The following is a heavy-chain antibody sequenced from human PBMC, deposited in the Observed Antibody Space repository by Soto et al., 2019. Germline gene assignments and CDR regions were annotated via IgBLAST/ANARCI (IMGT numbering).Heavy chain of an antibody. J-gene: IGHJ6*02. CDR3: ARDPSIVLVPAATYYYYYYGMDV. D-gene: IGHD2-2*01. CDR1: GFTFSSYW. CDR2: IKQDGSEK. V-gene: IGHV3-7*01. Sequence: GGSLRLSCAASGFTFSSYWMSWFRQAPGKGLEWVANIKQDGSEKYYVDSVKGRFTISRDNAKNSLYLQMNSLRAEDTAVYYCARDPSIVLVPAATYYYYYYGMDVWGQGTTVTVSS.